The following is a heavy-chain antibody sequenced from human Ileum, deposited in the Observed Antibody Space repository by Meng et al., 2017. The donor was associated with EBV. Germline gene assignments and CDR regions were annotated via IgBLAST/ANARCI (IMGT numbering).Heavy chain of an antibody. CDR2: IYWDDDK. V-gene: IGHV2-5*02. CDR3: ALFTRSWFDP. D-gene: IGHD2-2*01. J-gene: IGHJ5*02. CDR1: GFSLSISGVG. Sequence: QITLKQSGPTLVKPTRTLTLTCTFSGFSLSISGVGVGWIRQPPGKALEWLALIYWDDDKRYRPSLKSRLTITKDTSKNQVVLTLTNMDPVDTATYYCALFTRSWFDPWGQGTLVTVSS.